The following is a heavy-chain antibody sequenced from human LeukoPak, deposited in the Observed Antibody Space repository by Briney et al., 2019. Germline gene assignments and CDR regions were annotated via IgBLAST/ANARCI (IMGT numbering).Heavy chain of an antibody. CDR3: ARSVNYYDSSGYAFDY. CDR2: MNPNSGNT. J-gene: IGHJ4*02. D-gene: IGHD3-22*01. CDR1: GYTFTSYD. Sequence: ASVKVSCKASGYTFTSYDINWVRQATGQGLEWMGWMNPNSGNTGYAQKFQGRVTITTDESTSTAYMELSGLRSEDTAVYYCARSVNYYDSSGYAFDYWGQGTLVTVSS. V-gene: IGHV1-8*01.